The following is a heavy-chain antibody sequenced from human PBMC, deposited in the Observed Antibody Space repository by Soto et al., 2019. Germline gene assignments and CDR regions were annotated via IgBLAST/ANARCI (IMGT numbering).Heavy chain of an antibody. CDR2: IYYSGST. CDR3: ASAPPHCSGGSCYRYFDY. Sequence: SETLSLTCTVPGGSILSGGYYWMWIRQHPGKGLEWIGYIYYSGSTYYNPSLKSRVTISVDTSKNQFSLKLSSVAAADTAVYYCASAPPHCSGGSCYRYFDYWGQGTLVTVSS. CDR1: GGSILSGGYY. V-gene: IGHV4-31*03. J-gene: IGHJ4*02. D-gene: IGHD2-15*01.